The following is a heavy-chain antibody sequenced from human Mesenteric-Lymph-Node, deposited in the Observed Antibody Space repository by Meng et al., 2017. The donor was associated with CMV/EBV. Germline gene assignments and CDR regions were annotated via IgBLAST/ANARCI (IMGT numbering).Heavy chain of an antibody. CDR1: GFTFSSYG. D-gene: IGHD3-9*01. CDR3: ARAPTSYDILTGYFPNGLDV. V-gene: IGHV3-33*01. J-gene: IGHJ6*02. CDR2: IWYDGSNK. Sequence: GESLKISCAASGFTFSSYGMHWVRQAPGKGLEWVAVIWYDGSNKYYADSVKGRFTISRDNSKNTLYLQMNSLRAEDTAVYYCARAPTSYDILTGYFPNGLDVWGQGTTVTVSS.